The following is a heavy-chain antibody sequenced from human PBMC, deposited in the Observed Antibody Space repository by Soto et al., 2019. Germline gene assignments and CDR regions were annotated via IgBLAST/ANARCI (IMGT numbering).Heavy chain of an antibody. CDR2: IIPIFGTA. V-gene: IGHV1-69*13. CDR1: GGTFSSYA. Sequence: SVKVSCKASGGTFSSYAISWVRQAPGQGLEWMGGIIPIFGTANYAQKFQGRVTVTADESTSTAYMELSSLRSEDTAVYYCAADNYYDSSGYSVFWGQGTLVTVSS. J-gene: IGHJ4*02. CDR3: AADNYYDSSGYSVF. D-gene: IGHD3-22*01.